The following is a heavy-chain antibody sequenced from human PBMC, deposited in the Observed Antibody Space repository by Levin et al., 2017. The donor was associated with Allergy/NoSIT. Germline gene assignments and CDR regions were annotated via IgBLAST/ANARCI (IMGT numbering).Heavy chain of an antibody. CDR1: GFTFSSYA. Sequence: GGSLRLSCAASGFTFSSYAMSWVRQAPGKGLEWVSAISGSGDNTYYADSVKGRFTISRDNFKNTLYLQMNSLRAEDTAIYYCAKRVEYGHLDYWGQGTLVTVSS. CDR2: ISGSGDNT. J-gene: IGHJ4*02. V-gene: IGHV3-23*01. CDR3: AKRVEYGHLDY. D-gene: IGHD1-1*01.